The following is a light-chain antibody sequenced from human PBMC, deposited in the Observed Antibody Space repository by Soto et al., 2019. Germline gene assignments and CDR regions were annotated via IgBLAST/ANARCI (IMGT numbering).Light chain of an antibody. J-gene: IGKJ1*01. CDR1: QSVSSSC. CDR2: GAS. CDR3: QQYGSFWT. V-gene: IGKV3-20*01. Sequence: EIVLTQSPGTLSLSPGERATLSCRASQSVSSSCLAWYQQKPGQAPRLLIYGASSRATGIPDRFSGSGSGTDFTLTISRLEPEDFAVYYCQQYGSFWTFGQGTKVDIK.